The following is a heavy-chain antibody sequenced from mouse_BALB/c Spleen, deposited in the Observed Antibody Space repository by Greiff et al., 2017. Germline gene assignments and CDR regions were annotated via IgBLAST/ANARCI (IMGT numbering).Heavy chain of an antibody. J-gene: IGHJ4*01. Sequence: EVKLMESGGGLVQPGGSRKLSCAASGFTFSSFGMHWVRQAPEKGLEWVAYISSGSSTIYYADTVKGRFTISRDNPKNNLFLQMTSLRSEDTAMYYCARRYGKRAMDYWGQGTSVTVSS. CDR1: GFTFSSFG. V-gene: IGHV5-17*02. CDR2: ISSGSSTI. CDR3: ARRYGKRAMDY. D-gene: IGHD2-10*02.